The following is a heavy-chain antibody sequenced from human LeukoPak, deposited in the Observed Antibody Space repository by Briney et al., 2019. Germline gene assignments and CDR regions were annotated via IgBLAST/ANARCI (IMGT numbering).Heavy chain of an antibody. V-gene: IGHV1-18*04. J-gene: IGHJ4*02. CDR1: GYTFSNYG. CDR2: TSYNGNT. Sequence: GASVKLSCTASGYTFSNYGISWVRQAPGLGLEWMGWTSYNGNTNYAQKFQDRVTMTTDTSTTTAYMELRSLESDDTAVCYCARHSGSGWQALGYWGQGTLVTVSS. CDR3: ARHSGSGWQALGY. D-gene: IGHD6-19*01.